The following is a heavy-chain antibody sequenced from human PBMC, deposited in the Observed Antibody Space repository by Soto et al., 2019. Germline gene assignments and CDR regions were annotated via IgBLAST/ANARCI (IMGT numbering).Heavy chain of an antibody. V-gene: IGHV1-2*02. J-gene: IGHJ5*02. CDR2: INAHSGGT. Sequence: QVQLVQSGAAVKKPGASVKVSCKASGFSFTGYYIHWLRQAPGQGLEWMGWINAHSGGTEYAQKFQGRVTLTRDTSIATAYLTLTSLTSEDTALYYCAKDLTRQLAYGLDPWGQGTQVTVSS. D-gene: IGHD6-6*01. CDR1: GFSFTGYY. CDR3: AKDLTRQLAYGLDP.